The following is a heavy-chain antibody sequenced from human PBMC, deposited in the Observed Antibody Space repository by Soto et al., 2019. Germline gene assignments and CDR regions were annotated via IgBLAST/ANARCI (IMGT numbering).Heavy chain of an antibody. CDR1: GFTFSTYN. D-gene: IGHD3-16*02. Sequence: EVQLVESGGGLVKPGGSLRLSCAASGFTFSTYNMNWVRQAPGKGLEWVSSITSSSSYIYYADSVKGRFTISRDNARNSLYLQMSSLRAGDTAVYYCARELGGRFIVMGYWGQGTLVTVSS. CDR2: ITSSSSYI. CDR3: ARELGGRFIVMGY. J-gene: IGHJ4*02. V-gene: IGHV3-21*01.